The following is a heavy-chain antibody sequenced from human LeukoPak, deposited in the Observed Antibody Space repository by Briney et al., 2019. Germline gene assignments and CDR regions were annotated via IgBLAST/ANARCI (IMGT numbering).Heavy chain of an antibody. CDR1: GGSIGSYY. J-gene: IGHJ3*02. V-gene: IGHV4-4*08. CDR3: ARVGTYYDYVWGTYRPGAFDI. D-gene: IGHD3-16*02. CDR2: IYTSGST. Sequence: SETLSLTCTVSGGSIGSYYWSWIRQPPGKGLEWIGYIYTSGSTNYNPSLKSRVTISVDTSKNQFSLNLSSVTAADTAVFYCARVGTYYDYVWGTYRPGAFDIWGQGTMVTVSS.